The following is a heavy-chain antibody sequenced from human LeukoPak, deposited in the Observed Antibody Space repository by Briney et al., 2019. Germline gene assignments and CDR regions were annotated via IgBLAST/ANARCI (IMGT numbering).Heavy chain of an antibody. Sequence: GGSLRLSCAASGFTFSSYAMSWVRQAPGEGLEWVSAISGSGGSTYYADPVKGRFTISRDNSQNTLYLQMNSLRAEDTAVYYCAKVEAAPHWFDPWGQGTLVTVSS. J-gene: IGHJ5*02. V-gene: IGHV3-23*01. D-gene: IGHD6-13*01. CDR2: ISGSGGST. CDR3: AKVEAAPHWFDP. CDR1: GFTFSSYA.